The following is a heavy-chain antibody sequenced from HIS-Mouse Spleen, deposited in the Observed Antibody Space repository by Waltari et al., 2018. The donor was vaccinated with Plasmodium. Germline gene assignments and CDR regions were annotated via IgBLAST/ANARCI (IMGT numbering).Heavy chain of an antibody. CDR2: ISGSGGSK. V-gene: IGHV3-23*01. CDR3: AKSSKGTGDLWDY. Sequence: EVQLLESGGGLVQPGGSLRLSCAASGFPVSGYSLTWVRPAPGEGVEWVSAISGSGGSKYYADSVKGRFTISRDNSKNTLYLQMNSLRAEDTAVYYCAKSSKGTGDLWDYWGQGTLVTVSS. CDR1: GFPVSGYS. J-gene: IGHJ4*02. D-gene: IGHD7-27*01.